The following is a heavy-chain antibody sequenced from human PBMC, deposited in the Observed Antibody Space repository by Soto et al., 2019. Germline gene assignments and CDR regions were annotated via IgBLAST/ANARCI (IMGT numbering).Heavy chain of an antibody. V-gene: IGHV3-33*01. CDR3: AREGTYCSGGSCYPHFDY. CDR2: TWYDGSNK. CDR1: GFTFSSYG. J-gene: IGHJ4*02. Sequence: QVQLVESGGGVVQPGRSLRLSCAASGFTFSSYGMHWVRQAPGKGLEWVAVTWYDGSNKYYADSVKGRFTISRDNSTNTLYLQMNSLKAEDTAVYYCAREGTYCSGGSCYPHFDYWGQGTLVTVSS. D-gene: IGHD2-15*01.